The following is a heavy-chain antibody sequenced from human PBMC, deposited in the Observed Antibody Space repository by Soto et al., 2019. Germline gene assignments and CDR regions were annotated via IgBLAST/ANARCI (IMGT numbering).Heavy chain of an antibody. J-gene: IGHJ6*02. Sequence: QVQLVQSGAEVKKPGASVKVSCKASGYTFTSYGISWVRQAPGQGLEWMGWISAYNGNTNYAQKLQGRVTMTTDTPTITAFIVLRSLRSDDTGVYYCAREYVYSISGSPYCYYAMDVWGQGTTVTVSS. CDR3: AREYVYSISGSPYCYYAMDV. V-gene: IGHV1-18*01. CDR2: ISAYNGNT. D-gene: IGHD4-4*01. CDR1: GYTFTSYG.